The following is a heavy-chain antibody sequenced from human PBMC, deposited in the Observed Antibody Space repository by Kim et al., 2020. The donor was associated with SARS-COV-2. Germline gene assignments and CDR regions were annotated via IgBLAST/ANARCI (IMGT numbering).Heavy chain of an antibody. D-gene: IGHD6-19*01. CDR2: IYYSGST. Sequence: SETLSLTCTVSGGSVSSGSYYWSWIRQPPGKGLEWIGYIYYSGSTNYNPSLKSRVTISVDTSKNQFSLKLSSVTAADTAVYYCARVGQWLPKGNWYFDLWGRGTLVTVSS. CDR3: ARVGQWLPKGNWYFDL. V-gene: IGHV4-61*01. CDR1: GGSVSSGSYY. J-gene: IGHJ2*01.